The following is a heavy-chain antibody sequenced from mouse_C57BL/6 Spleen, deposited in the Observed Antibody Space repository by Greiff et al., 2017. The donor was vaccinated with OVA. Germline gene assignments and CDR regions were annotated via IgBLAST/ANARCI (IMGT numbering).Heavy chain of an antibody. V-gene: IGHV1-52*01. CDR2: IDPSDSET. D-gene: IGHD4-1*01. CDR3: ERRGWDRVYFGC. CDR1: GYTFTSYW. Sequence: VQLQQPGAELVRPGSSVKLSCKASGYTFTSYWMHWVKQRPIQGLEWIGNIDPSDSETHYNQKFKDKATLTVDKSSSTAYMQLSSLTSEDSAVYSGERRGWDRVYFGCWGQATTLTVSS. J-gene: IGHJ2*01.